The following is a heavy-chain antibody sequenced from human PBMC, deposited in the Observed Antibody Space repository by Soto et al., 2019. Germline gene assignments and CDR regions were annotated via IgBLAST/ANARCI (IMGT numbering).Heavy chain of an antibody. D-gene: IGHD3-10*01. Sequence: QVQLQQWGAGLLKPSETLSLTCAVYGGSFSGYYWSWIRQPPGKGLEWIGEINHTGSTDYNPSLKSRVTISVDTSKNQFSLKLSSVTAADTAVYYCARVGRQGSYTYWGQGTLVTVSS. J-gene: IGHJ4*02. CDR3: ARVGRQGSYTY. CDR1: GGSFSGYY. CDR2: INHTGST. V-gene: IGHV4-34*01.